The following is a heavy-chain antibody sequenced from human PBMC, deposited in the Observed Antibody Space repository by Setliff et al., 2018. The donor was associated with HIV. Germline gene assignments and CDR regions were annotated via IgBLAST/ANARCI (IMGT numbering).Heavy chain of an antibody. J-gene: IGHJ3*02. CDR2: FYPGDFDT. CDR1: GYSFTNFR. D-gene: IGHD6-19*01. V-gene: IGHV5-51*01. CDR3: ARHFSVAGDAFDI. Sequence: PGESLKISCKGYGYSFTNFRIGWVRQMPGKGLEWMGIFYPGDFDTRYSPSFEGQVTMSGDKSTSTAYLQWSSLKAADTATYYCARHFSVAGDAFDIWGQGTMVTV.